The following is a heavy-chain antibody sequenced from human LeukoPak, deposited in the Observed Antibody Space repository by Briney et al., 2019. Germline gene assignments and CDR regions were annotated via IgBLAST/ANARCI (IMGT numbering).Heavy chain of an antibody. J-gene: IGHJ4*02. D-gene: IGHD4-23*01. Sequence: GGSLRLSCAASGFTFSSHWMHWARQAPGKGLVWVSRINTDGSSTTYADSVKGRFTISRDNAKNTLYLQMNSLRAEDTAVYYCARDPVLDDYGGNSPYWGQGTLVTVSS. CDR2: INTDGSST. CDR3: ARDPVLDDYGGNSPY. V-gene: IGHV3-74*01. CDR1: GFTFSSHW.